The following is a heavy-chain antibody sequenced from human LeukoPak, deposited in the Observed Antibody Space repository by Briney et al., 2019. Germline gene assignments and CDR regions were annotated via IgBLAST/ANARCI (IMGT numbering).Heavy chain of an antibody. CDR1: GLNFSSRW. CDR2: VKEDGSEK. CDR3: ARDSGWWRFDF. J-gene: IGHJ4*02. D-gene: IGHD6-13*01. V-gene: IGHV3-7*03. Sequence: GGSLRLSCAASGLNFSSRWMNWVRQAPGQGLEWVASVKEDGSEKHYVDSVKGRFTISRDNGKNSLYLQMNSLRAEDTAVYYCARDSGWWRFDFWGQGTLVTVSS.